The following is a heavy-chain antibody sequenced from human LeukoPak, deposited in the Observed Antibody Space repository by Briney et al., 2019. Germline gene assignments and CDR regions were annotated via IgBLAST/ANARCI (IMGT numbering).Heavy chain of an antibody. Sequence: GGSLRLSCAASGFTFSGYWMSWVRQAPGKGLEWVANIKQDESEAYYVDSVKGRFTISRDNAKNSLYLQMNSLRAEDTALYYCAKDKDSSGWYYFDYWGQGTLVTVSS. D-gene: IGHD6-19*01. J-gene: IGHJ4*02. CDR3: AKDKDSSGWYYFDY. V-gene: IGHV3-7*03. CDR1: GFTFSGYW. CDR2: IKQDESEA.